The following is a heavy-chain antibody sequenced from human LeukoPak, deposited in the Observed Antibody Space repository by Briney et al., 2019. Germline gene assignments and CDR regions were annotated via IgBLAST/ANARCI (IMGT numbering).Heavy chain of an antibody. CDR3: ARYETRRMVGATGAFDI. CDR1: GGTFSSYA. D-gene: IGHD1-26*01. CDR2: IIPILGIA. J-gene: IGHJ3*02. Sequence: GASVKVSCKASGGTFSSYAISWVRQAPGQGLEWMGRIIPILGIANYAQKFQGRVTITADKSTSTAYMELSSLRSEDTAVYYCARYETRRMVGATGAFDIWGQGTMVTVSS. V-gene: IGHV1-69*04.